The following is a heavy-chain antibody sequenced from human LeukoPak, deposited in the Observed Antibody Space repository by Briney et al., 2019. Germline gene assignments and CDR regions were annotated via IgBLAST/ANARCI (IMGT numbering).Heavy chain of an antibody. CDR2: IWYDGSNK. CDR3: ARGVPYYYDSSGPFDY. V-gene: IGHV3-33*01. D-gene: IGHD3-22*01. J-gene: IGHJ4*02. Sequence: GSLRLSCAASGFTFSSYGMHWVRQAPGKGLEWVAVIWYDGSNKYYADSVKGRFTISRDNSKNTLYLQMNSLRAEDTAVYYCARGVPYYYDSSGPFDYWGQGTLVTVSS. CDR1: GFTFSSYG.